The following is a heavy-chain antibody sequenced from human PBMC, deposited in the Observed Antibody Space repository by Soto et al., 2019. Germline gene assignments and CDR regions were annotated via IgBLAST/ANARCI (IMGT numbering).Heavy chain of an antibody. CDR3: ARTPFRLTLGTVLHYFDP. V-gene: IGHV4-38-2*02. CDR1: DYSISSDYY. CDR2: FYHTGST. D-gene: IGHD7-27*01. Sequence: ASETLSLTCTVSDYSISSDYYWGWIRQSPGNGLEWIASFYHTGSTHYNPSLKSRVTISVDTSKNQFSLKLTSVTAADTAVYLCARTPFRLTLGTVLHYFDPWGQGTLVTVSS. J-gene: IGHJ5*02.